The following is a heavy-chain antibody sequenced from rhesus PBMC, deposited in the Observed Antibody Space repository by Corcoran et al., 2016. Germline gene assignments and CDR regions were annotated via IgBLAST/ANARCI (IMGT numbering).Heavy chain of an antibody. Sequence: QVQLQESGPGLVKPSETLSLTCAVSGVSLTNYFWAWIRQAPGKGLEWIGRVLGGTGGTDLNPALRSRVTISMDASRKQFSLKLTSGTAADSAIYYWARGVNDPGHEGYWGQGVLVTVSS. CDR2: VLGGTGGT. CDR3: ARGVNDPGHEGY. D-gene: IGHD1-32*01. V-gene: IGHV4S2*01. J-gene: IGHJ4*01. CDR1: GVSLTNYF.